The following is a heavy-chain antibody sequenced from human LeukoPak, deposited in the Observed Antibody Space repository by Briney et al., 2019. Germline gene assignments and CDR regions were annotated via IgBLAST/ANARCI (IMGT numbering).Heavy chain of an antibody. J-gene: IGHJ4*02. Sequence: AGGSLRLSCAASGFTFSSYGMHWVRQAPGKGLEWVAFIRYDGSNKYYADSVKGRFTISRDDSKNTLYPQMNSLRAEDTAAYYCAKGYYFDILSGYSSLDSWGQGTLVTVSS. CDR2: IRYDGSNK. D-gene: IGHD3-9*01. CDR3: AKGYYFDILSGYSSLDS. V-gene: IGHV3-30*02. CDR1: GFTFSSYG.